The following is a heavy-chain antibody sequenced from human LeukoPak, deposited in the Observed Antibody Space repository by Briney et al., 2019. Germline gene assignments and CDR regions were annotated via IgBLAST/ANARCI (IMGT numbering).Heavy chain of an antibody. Sequence: SETLSLTCTVSGGSISTYYWNWIRQPPGKGLEWIGSIYYSGSTYYNPSLKSRVTISVDTSKNQFSLKLSSVTAADTAVYYCARRAGDSSGYYYDAFDIWGQGTMVTVSS. CDR1: GGSISTYY. D-gene: IGHD3-22*01. CDR2: IYYSGST. J-gene: IGHJ3*02. CDR3: ARRAGDSSGYYYDAFDI. V-gene: IGHV4-59*05.